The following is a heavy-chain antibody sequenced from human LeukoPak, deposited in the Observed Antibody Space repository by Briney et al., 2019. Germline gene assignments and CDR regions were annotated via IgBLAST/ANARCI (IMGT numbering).Heavy chain of an antibody. V-gene: IGHV3-30*02. CDR3: AKDKGNYYYYMDV. CDR1: GFTFITYG. Sequence: PGGSLRLSCAASGFTFITYGMHWVRQAPGKGLEWVAFIRYDGSNKYYADSVKGRFTISRDNSKNTLYLQMNSLRAEDTAVYYCAKDKGNYYYYMDVWGKGTTVTVSS. J-gene: IGHJ6*03. CDR2: IRYDGSNK.